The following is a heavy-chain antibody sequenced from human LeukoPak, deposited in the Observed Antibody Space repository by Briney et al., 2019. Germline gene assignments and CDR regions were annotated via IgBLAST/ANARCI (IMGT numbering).Heavy chain of an antibody. CDR1: GFTFSSYA. J-gene: IGHJ4*02. CDR2: ISYDGSNK. V-gene: IGHV3-30-3*01. Sequence: GGSLRLSCAASGFTFSSYAMHWVRQAPGKGLEWVAVISYDGSNKYYADSVKGRFTISRDNSQNTLYLQMNSLRAEDTAVYYCAREGGYSSSWYRLFDYWGQGTLVTVSS. D-gene: IGHD6-13*01. CDR3: AREGGYSSSWYRLFDY.